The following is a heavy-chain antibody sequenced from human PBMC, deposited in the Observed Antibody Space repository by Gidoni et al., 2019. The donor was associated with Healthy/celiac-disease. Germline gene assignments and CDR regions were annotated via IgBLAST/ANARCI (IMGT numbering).Heavy chain of an antibody. V-gene: IGHV3-48*02. D-gene: IGHD3-22*01. CDR2: ISSSSSTI. CDR3: ARDPPDSSGYYWHGRDAFDI. CDR1: GFTFSSYS. J-gene: IGHJ3*02. Sequence: EVQLVESGGGLVQPGGSLRLSCAASGFTFSSYSMNWVRQAPGKGLEWVSYISSSSSTIYYADSVKGRFTISRDNAKNSLYLQMNSLRDEDTAVYYCARDPPDSSGYYWHGRDAFDIWGQGTMVTVSS.